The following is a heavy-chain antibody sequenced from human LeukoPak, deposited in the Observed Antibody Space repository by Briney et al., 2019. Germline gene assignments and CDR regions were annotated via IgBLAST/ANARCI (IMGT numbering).Heavy chain of an antibody. CDR3: AIPSYDSSGYYRVRWFDP. Sequence: GASVKVSCKTSGYTFTGYYMHWVRQATGQGLEWMGWMNPNSGNTGYAQQFQGRVTMTRNTSISTAYMELSSLRSEDTAVYYCAIPSYDSSGYYRVRWFDPWGQGTPVTVSS. CDR2: MNPNSGNT. CDR1: GYTFTGYY. D-gene: IGHD3-22*01. J-gene: IGHJ5*02. V-gene: IGHV1-8*02.